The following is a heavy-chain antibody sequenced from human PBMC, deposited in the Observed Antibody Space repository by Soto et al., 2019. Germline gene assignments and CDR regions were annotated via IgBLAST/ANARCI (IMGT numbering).Heavy chain of an antibody. CDR2: INTSAGNA. D-gene: IGHD2-15*01. CDR3: ATYWSGGSCPPGPWK. J-gene: IGHJ3*01. Sequence: QVHLVQSGAEVKNPGASVKVSCKASGYTLTLYYMHWVRQAPGPGLERMGIINTSAGNAGYAQKFQGRVTRTRDTSTSTVYMELSSLRSEDTAMYYCATYWSGGSCPPGPWKWGQGTMVTVS. V-gene: IGHV1-46*03. CDR1: GYTLTLYY.